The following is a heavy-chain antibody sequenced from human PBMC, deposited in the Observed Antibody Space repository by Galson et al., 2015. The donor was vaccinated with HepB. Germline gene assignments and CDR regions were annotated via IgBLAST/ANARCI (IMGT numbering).Heavy chain of an antibody. Sequence: SLRLSCAASGFTFSNYAMTWVRQAPGKGLEWVAGISGSGSGTFYADSVKGRFIISRDNPKNMLYLQMNSLRAEDTAVYFCVKGGIGYATSPKGFDPWGQGTLVTVSS. CDR1: GFTFSNYA. D-gene: IGHD2-2*01. J-gene: IGHJ5*02. V-gene: IGHV3-23*01. CDR2: ISGSGSGT. CDR3: VKGGIGYATSPKGFDP.